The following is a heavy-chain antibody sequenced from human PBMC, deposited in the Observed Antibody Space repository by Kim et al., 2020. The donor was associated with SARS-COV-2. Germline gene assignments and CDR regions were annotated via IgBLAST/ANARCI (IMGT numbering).Heavy chain of an antibody. Sequence: SVKVSCKASGFTFTSSAVQRVRQARGQRLEWIGWIVVGSGNTNYAQKFQERVTITRDMSTSTAYMELSSLRSEDTAVYYCAAERYDSSGYYYYYYGMDVWGQGTTVTVSS. CDR2: IVVGSGNT. CDR1: GFTFTSSA. J-gene: IGHJ6*02. CDR3: AAERYDSSGYYYYYYGMDV. V-gene: IGHV1-58*01. D-gene: IGHD3-22*01.